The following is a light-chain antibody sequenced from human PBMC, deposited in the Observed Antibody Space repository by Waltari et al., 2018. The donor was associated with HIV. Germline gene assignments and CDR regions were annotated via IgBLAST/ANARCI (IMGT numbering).Light chain of an antibody. CDR2: GAS. CDR3: QQYNHWPLA. J-gene: IGKJ1*01. V-gene: IGKV3-15*01. CDR1: QSVSRN. Sequence: EIVMTQSPSILSVSPGERATLSCRASQSVSRNVAWYQQRPGQAPRLLTYGASVRATDIPARFSGSGSATEFTLTISSLQSEDFAFYFCQQYNHWPLAFGQGTKVEVK.